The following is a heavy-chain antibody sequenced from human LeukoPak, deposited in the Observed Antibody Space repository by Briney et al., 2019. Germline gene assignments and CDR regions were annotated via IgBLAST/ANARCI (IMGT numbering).Heavy chain of an antibody. CDR2: IGTAGEI. Sequence: GGSLRLSCAASGFTFRSYDMHWVRQATGKGLEWVSGIGTAGEIYYPGSVKGRFTISRDNSKNTLFLQMNSLRAEDTAIYYCTKAPIVSCSGAFCYPFDSWGQGTLVTVSS. J-gene: IGHJ4*02. CDR1: GFTFRSYD. CDR3: TKAPIVSCSGAFCYPFDS. D-gene: IGHD2-15*01. V-gene: IGHV3-13*01.